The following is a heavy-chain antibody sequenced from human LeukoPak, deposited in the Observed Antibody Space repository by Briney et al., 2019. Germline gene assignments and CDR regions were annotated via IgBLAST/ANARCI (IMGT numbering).Heavy chain of an antibody. J-gene: IGHJ4*02. V-gene: IGHV4-61*02. CDR1: GGSISSGSYY. Sequence: PSETLSLTCTVSGGSISSGSYYWSWIRQPAGKGLEWIGRIYTSGSTNYNPSLKSRVTISVDTSKNQFSLKLSSVTAADTAVYYCARGDPRRRNGPYFDYWGQGTLVTVSS. CDR2: IYTSGST. CDR3: ARGDPRRRNGPYFDY. D-gene: IGHD2-8*01.